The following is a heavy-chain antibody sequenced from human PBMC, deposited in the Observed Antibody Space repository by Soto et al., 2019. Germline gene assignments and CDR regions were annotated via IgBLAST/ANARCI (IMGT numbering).Heavy chain of an antibody. CDR2: ISYDGSNK. Sequence: QVQLVESGGGVVQPGRSLRLSCAASGFTFSSYGMHWVRQAPGKGLEWVAVISYDGSNKYYADSVKGRFTISRDNSKNTLYRHMNSLRAEDTAVYYCATVGAYGDYGAFDYWGQGTLVTVSS. V-gene: IGHV3-30*03. J-gene: IGHJ4*02. D-gene: IGHD4-17*01. CDR3: ATVGAYGDYGAFDY. CDR1: GFTFSSYG.